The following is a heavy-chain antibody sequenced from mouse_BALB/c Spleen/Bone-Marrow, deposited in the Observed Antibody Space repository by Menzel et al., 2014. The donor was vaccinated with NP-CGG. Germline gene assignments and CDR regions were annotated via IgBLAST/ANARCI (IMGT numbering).Heavy chain of an antibody. D-gene: IGHD2-12*01. CDR2: INPSNGGT. CDR3: TRSRRAMDY. V-gene: IGHV1S81*02. J-gene: IGHJ4*01. Sequence: VQRVESGAELVKPGASVKLSCKASGYTFSSGYMYWVKQRPGQGLEWIGEINPSNGGTNFNEKFKSKATLTVDKSSSTAYMQLSSLTSEDSAVYYCTRSRRAMDYWGQGTSVTVSS. CDR1: GYTFSSGY.